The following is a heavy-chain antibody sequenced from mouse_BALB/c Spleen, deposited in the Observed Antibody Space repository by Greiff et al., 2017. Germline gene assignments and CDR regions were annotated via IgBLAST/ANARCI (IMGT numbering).Heavy chain of an antibody. D-gene: IGHD1-1*01. J-gene: IGHJ3*01. CDR3: ARGHGSSAWFAY. CDR1: GYTFTSYW. CDR2: IDPSDSYT. Sequence: VQLQQPGAELVKPGASVKLSCKASGYTFTSYWMHWVKQRPGQGLEWIGEIDPSDSYTNYNQKFKGKATLTVDKSSSTAYMQLSSLTSEDSAVYYCARGHGSSAWFAYWGQGTLVTVSA. V-gene: IGHV1-69*02.